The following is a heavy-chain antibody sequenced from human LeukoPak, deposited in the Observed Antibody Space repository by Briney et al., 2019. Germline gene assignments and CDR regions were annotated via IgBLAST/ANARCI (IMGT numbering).Heavy chain of an antibody. CDR1: GYSISRGNF. Sequence: SETLSLTCSVSGYSISRGNFWGWIRQSAEKGLEWIGRTDNSGSTNYHPSLKSRVTMSVDTSRNRFSLKLTSVTASDTAVYYCARVWYTSGCLLSDYWGQGKLVTVSS. CDR3: ARVWYTSGCLLSDY. V-gene: IGHV4-38-2*02. D-gene: IGHD6-19*01. CDR2: TDNSGST. J-gene: IGHJ4*02.